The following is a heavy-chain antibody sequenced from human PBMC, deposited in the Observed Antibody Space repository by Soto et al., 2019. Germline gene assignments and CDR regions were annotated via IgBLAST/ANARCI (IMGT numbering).Heavy chain of an antibody. CDR1: RDRGLRHSAA. CDR2: TYYRSKWYN. V-gene: IGHV6-1*01. J-gene: IGHJ6*02. Sequence: SQSLTLPGAVSRDRGLRHSAAGNWIKQYPSRGLEWLGRTYYRSKWYNDYAVSVKSRITINPDTSKNQYSLQLNSVTPEDTAVYYCARYLAVADYYYGMDVWGQGTTVTVSS. CDR3: ARYLAVADYYYGMDV. D-gene: IGHD6-19*01.